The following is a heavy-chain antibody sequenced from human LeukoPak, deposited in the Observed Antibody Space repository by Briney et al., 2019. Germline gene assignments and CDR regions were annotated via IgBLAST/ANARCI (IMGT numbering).Heavy chain of an antibody. D-gene: IGHD2-15*01. J-gene: IGHJ6*02. V-gene: IGHV3-21*01. Sequence: GGSLRLSCAASGFTFSSHIMNWVRQAPGKGLEWVSSISSSSSYIYYADSVKGRFTISRDNAKNSLYLQMNSLRAEDTAVYYCARDRVAIYYYYGMDVWGQGTTVTVSS. CDR2: ISSSSSYI. CDR1: GFTFSSHI. CDR3: ARDRVAIYYYYGMDV.